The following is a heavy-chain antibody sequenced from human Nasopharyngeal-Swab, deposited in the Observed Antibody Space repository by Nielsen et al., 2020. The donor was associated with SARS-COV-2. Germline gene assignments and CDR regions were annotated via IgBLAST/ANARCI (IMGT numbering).Heavy chain of an antibody. CDR1: AFTFSNYG. J-gene: IGHJ4*02. V-gene: IGHV3-30*18. CDR3: AKERYQSGSGRYPRDFDQ. Sequence: SCAASAFTFSNYGIHWVRQAPGKGLEWVAIISFDGSDEYYADSVKGRFTISRDNSKNTLYLQMNSLRPEDTAVYYCAKERYQSGSGRYPRDFDQWGQGTLVTVSS. CDR2: ISFDGSDE. D-gene: IGHD3-10*01.